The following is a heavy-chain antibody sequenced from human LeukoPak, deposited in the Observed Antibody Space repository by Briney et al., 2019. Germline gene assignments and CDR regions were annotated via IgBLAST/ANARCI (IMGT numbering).Heavy chain of an antibody. Sequence: PGGSLRLSYAASGFTFSSYSMNWVRQAPGKGLEWVSSISSSSSYIYYADSVKGRFTISRDNAKNSLYLQMNSLRAEDTAVYYCAREAFIVGGSFDYWGQGTLVTVSS. J-gene: IGHJ4*02. V-gene: IGHV3-21*01. CDR1: GFTFSSYS. D-gene: IGHD1-26*01. CDR2: ISSSSSYI. CDR3: AREAFIVGGSFDY.